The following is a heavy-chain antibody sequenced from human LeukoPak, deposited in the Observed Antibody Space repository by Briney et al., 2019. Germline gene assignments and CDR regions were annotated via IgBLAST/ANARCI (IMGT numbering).Heavy chain of an antibody. CDR1: GFTFSSYG. J-gene: IGHJ4*02. D-gene: IGHD6-19*01. CDR3: ARDWKYSSGSFDY. Sequence: GGSLRLSCAPSGFTFSSYGMHWVRQAPGKGLEWGAVIWYDGSNKYYADSVKGRFTISRDNSKNTLYLQMNSLRAEDTAVYYCARDWKYSSGSFDYWGQGTLVTVSS. CDR2: IWYDGSNK. V-gene: IGHV3-33*01.